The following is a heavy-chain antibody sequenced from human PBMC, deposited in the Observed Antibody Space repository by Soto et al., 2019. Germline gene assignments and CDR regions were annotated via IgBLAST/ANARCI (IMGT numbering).Heavy chain of an antibody. CDR3: ARLADVLRSAYG. D-gene: IGHD2-8*01. V-gene: IGHV1-69*13. J-gene: IGHJ4*02. CDR2: IIPIFGTA. Sequence: GASVKVSCKASGDTFSSYAISWVRQAPGQGLEWMGGIIPIFGTANYAQKFQGRVTITADESTSTAYMELSSLRSEDTAVYYCARLADVLRSAYGWGQGTLVTVSS. CDR1: GDTFSSYA.